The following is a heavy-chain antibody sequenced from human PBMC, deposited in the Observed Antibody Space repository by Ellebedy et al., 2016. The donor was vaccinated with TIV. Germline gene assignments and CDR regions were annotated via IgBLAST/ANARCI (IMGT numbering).Heavy chain of an antibody. V-gene: IGHV4-4*07. J-gene: IGHJ4*02. CDR1: GASFSGSY. CDR2: IDVGGRT. Sequence: MPSETLSLTCGVSGASFSGSYCHWILQSAEKGLEWIGRIDVGGRTNYSPSLRGRVTMSIDTSQNEVSLKMTDMTAADTAVYYCVRGRLSHDVHFERWGQGIKVTVS. CDR3: VRGRLSHDVHFER. D-gene: IGHD1-1*01.